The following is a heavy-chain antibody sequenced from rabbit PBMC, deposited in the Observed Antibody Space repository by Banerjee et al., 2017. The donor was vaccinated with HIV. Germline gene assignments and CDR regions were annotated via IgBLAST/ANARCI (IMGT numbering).Heavy chain of an antibody. Sequence: QEQLEESGGDLVKPEGSLTLTCKASGIDFSSYYYMCWVRQAPGKGLRWIGCIYTGSSGRTYYASWAKGRFTISKTSSTVDLKMTSLTVADTATYFCARDLAGVIGWNFGLWGQGTLVTVS. CDR2: IYTGSSGRT. V-gene: IGHV1S45*01. J-gene: IGHJ4*01. CDR1: GIDFSSYYY. CDR3: ARDLAGVIGWNFGL. D-gene: IGHD4-1*01.